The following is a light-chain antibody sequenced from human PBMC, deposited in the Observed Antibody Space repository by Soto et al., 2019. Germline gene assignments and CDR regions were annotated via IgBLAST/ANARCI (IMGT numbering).Light chain of an antibody. CDR3: QQYNSYSIT. V-gene: IGKV3-20*01. CDR1: QSVSSSY. CDR2: AAS. Sequence: EIVLTQSPGTLSLSPGERATLSCRASQSVSSSYLVWHQQKPGQAPRLLIYAASRRATGIPDRFSGSGSGTDFTLTISSLQPDDFATYYCQQYNSYSITFGQGTRLEIK. J-gene: IGKJ5*01.